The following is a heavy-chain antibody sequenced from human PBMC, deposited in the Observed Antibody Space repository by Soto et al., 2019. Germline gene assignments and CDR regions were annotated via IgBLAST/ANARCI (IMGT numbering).Heavy chain of an antibody. CDR2: IYPGDSDT. V-gene: IGHV5-51*01. Sequence: PGESLKISCKGSGYSFTSYWIGWVRQMPGKGLEWMGIIYPGDSDTRYSPSFQGQVTISADKSISTAYLQWSSLKASDTAMYYCARHNSSGWYYYYYGMDVWGQGTTVTVSS. D-gene: IGHD6-19*01. CDR1: GYSFTSYW. CDR3: ARHNSSGWYYYYYGMDV. J-gene: IGHJ6*02.